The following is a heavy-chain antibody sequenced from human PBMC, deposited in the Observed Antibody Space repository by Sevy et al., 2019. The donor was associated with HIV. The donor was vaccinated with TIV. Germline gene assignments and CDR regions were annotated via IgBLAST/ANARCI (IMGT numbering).Heavy chain of an antibody. J-gene: IGHJ6*02. D-gene: IGHD6-13*01. CDR2: ISAYNGNT. V-gene: IGHV1-18*01. CDR1: GYTFTSYG. Sequence: ASVKVSCKASGYTFTSYGISWLRQAPGQGLEWMGWISAYNGNTNYAQKLQGRVTMTTDTSTSTAYMELRSLRSDDTAVYYCARDRGSSWPDYYYYGMDVWGQGTTVTVSS. CDR3: ARDRGSSWPDYYYYGMDV.